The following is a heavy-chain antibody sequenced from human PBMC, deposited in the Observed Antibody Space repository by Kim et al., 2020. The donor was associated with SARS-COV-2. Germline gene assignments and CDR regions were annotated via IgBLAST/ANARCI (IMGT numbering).Heavy chain of an antibody. CDR2: GGAK. J-gene: IGHJ4*02. V-gene: IGHV3-23*03. Sequence: GGAKYYADSVKGRFTISRDNSKDTVYLQMNGLRVEDTAVYYCAKGRAALDFWGQGTLVTVSS. CDR3: AKGRAALDF. D-gene: IGHD6-6*01.